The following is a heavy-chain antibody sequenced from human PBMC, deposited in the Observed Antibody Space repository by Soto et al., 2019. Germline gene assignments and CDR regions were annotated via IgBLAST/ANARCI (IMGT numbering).Heavy chain of an antibody. CDR3: VRDSPIGSVYSGYDAIDH. CDR1: GYTFTSYA. Sequence: GASVKVSCKASGYTFTSYAMHWVRQAPGQRLEWMGWINAGNGNTKYSQKFQGRVTITRDTSASTAYMELSSLRSEDTAVYYCVRDSPIGSVYSGYDAIDHWGQGTLVTVSS. D-gene: IGHD5-12*01. J-gene: IGHJ4*02. V-gene: IGHV1-3*01. CDR2: INAGNGNT.